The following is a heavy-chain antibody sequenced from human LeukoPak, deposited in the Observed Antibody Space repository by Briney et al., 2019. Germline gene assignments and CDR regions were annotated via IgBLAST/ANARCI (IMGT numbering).Heavy chain of an antibody. J-gene: IGHJ4*02. V-gene: IGHV4-61*02. CDR3: ARDSMVRGVIPYN. CDR2: IYTSGST. CDR1: GGSISSGSYY. D-gene: IGHD3-10*01. Sequence: SETLSLTCTVSGGSISSGSYYWSWIRQPAGKGLEWIGRIYTSGSTNHNPSLKSRVTISVDTSKNQFSLKLSSVTAADTAVYYCARDSMVRGVIPYNWGQGTLVTVSS.